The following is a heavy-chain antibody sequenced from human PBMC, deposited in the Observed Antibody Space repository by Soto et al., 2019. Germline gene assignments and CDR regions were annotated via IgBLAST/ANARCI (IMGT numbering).Heavy chain of an antibody. J-gene: IGHJ4*02. D-gene: IGHD6-19*01. Sequence: QVQLVQSGAEVKKPGSSVKVSCKASGGTFSSYAISWVRQAPGQGLEWMGGIIPIFGTANYAQKFQGRVTITADESTSTAYMELSSLRSEDTAVYYCARDGSGIAVAGLAQAPPYYFDYWGQGTLVTVSS. CDR2: IIPIFGTA. CDR1: GGTFSSYA. V-gene: IGHV1-69*12. CDR3: ARDGSGIAVAGLAQAPPYYFDY.